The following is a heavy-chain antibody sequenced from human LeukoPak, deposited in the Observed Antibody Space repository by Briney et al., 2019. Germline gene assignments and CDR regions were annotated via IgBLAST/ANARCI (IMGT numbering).Heavy chain of an antibody. D-gene: IGHD1-26*01. CDR2: IYYSGST. J-gene: IGHJ5*02. Sequence: PSETLSLTCTVSGGSISSYYWSWIRQPPGKGLEWIGYIYYSGSTNYDPSLRSRVTMSVDTSKNQFSLRVSSVTAADTAVYYCARSLGLSYFDPWGQGTLVTVSS. CDR3: ARSLGLSYFDP. V-gene: IGHV4-59*01. CDR1: GGSISSYY.